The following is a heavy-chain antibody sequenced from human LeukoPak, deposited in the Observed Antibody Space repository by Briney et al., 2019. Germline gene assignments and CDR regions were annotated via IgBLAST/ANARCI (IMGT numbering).Heavy chain of an antibody. Sequence: SETLSLTCTVSGGSISSSSYYWGWIRQPPGKGLEWIGSIYYSGSTYYNPSLKSRVTISVDTSKNQFSLKLSSVTAADTAVYYCARTYSSSWYVPYYYSYYMDVWGKGTTVTVSS. CDR1: GGSISSSSYY. J-gene: IGHJ6*03. D-gene: IGHD6-13*01. CDR3: ARTYSSSWYVPYYYSYYMDV. CDR2: IYYSGST. V-gene: IGHV4-39*01.